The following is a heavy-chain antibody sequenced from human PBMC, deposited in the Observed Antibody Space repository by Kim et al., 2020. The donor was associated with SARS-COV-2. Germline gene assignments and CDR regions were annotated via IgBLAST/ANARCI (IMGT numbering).Heavy chain of an antibody. CDR3: AKDNGYDLHTPPEDY. V-gene: IGHV3-23*01. D-gene: IGHD5-12*01. Sequence: ADSVKGRFTISRDNSKNTLYLQMNSLRAEDTAVYYCAKDNGYDLHTPPEDYWGQGTLVTVSS. J-gene: IGHJ4*02.